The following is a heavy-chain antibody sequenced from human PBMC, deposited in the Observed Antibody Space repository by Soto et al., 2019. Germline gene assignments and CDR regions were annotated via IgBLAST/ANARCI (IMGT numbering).Heavy chain of an antibody. CDR3: ATAIFGVVIVDY. CDR1: GFTFSSYG. J-gene: IGHJ4*02. V-gene: IGHV3-30*03. Sequence: PGGSLRLSCAASGFTFSSYGMHWVRQAPGKGLEWVAVISYDGSNKYYADSVKGRFTISRDNSKNTLYLQMNSLRAEDTAVYYCATAIFGVVIVDYWGQGQWSPSPQ. CDR2: ISYDGSNK. D-gene: IGHD3-3*01.